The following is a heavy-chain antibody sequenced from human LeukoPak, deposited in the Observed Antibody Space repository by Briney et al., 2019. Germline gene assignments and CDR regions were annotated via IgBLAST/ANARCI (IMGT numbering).Heavy chain of an antibody. CDR3: ARQAAWDIVVVPAAITGFDY. CDR1: GGSFSGYY. J-gene: IGHJ4*02. Sequence: SETLSLTCAVYGGSFSGYYWSWIRQPPGKGLEWIGEINHSGSTNYNPSLKSRVTISVDTSKNQFSLKLSSVTAADTAVYYCARQAAWDIVVVPAAITGFDYWGQGTLVTVSS. V-gene: IGHV4-34*01. CDR2: INHSGST. D-gene: IGHD2-2*02.